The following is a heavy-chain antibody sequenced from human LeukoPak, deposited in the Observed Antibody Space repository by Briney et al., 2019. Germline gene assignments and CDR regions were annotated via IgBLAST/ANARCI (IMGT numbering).Heavy chain of an antibody. V-gene: IGHV3-23*01. D-gene: IGHD2-15*01. J-gene: IGHJ4*02. CDR2: ISGSGGST. CDR3: AKGDHPDHSRVVVVAAGIDY. Sequence: PGRSLRLSCAASGFTFDDYAMHWVRQAPGKGLEWVSAISGSGGSTYYADSVKGRFTISRDNSKNTLYLQMNSLRAEDTAVYYCAKGDHPDHSRVVVVAAGIDYWGQGTLVTVSS. CDR1: GFTFDDYA.